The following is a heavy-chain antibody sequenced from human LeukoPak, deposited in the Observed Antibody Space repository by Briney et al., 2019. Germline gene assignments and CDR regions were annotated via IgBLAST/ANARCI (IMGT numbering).Heavy chain of an antibody. V-gene: IGHV4-61*05. Sequence: SETLSLTCTVSGGSISSSSYYWGWIRQPPGKGLEWIGHIYYSGSTNYNPSLKSRVTISVDTSKNQFSLKLSSVTAADTAVYYCARGPEWELTDAFDIWGQGTMVTVSS. J-gene: IGHJ3*02. CDR3: ARGPEWELTDAFDI. CDR1: GGSISSSSYY. CDR2: IYYSGST. D-gene: IGHD1-26*01.